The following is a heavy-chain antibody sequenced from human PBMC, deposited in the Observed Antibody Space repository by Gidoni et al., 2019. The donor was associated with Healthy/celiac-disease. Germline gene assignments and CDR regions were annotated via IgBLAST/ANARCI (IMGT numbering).Heavy chain of an antibody. J-gene: IGHJ4*02. CDR1: GGSISSSSYY. D-gene: IGHD3-22*01. CDR3: ARVGVVTPLY. Sequence: QLQLPESGPGLAKPSETLSLTCTVSGGSISSSSYYWGWIRQPPGKGLEWIGSIYYRGSTYYNPSLKSRVTISVDTSKNQFSLKLSSVTAADTAVYYCARVGVVTPLYWGQGTLVTVSS. V-gene: IGHV4-39*01. CDR2: IYYRGST.